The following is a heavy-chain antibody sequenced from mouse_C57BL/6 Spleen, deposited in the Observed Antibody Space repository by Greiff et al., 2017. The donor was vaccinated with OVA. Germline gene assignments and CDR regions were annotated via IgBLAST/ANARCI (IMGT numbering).Heavy chain of an antibody. V-gene: IGHV14-2*01. J-gene: IGHJ4*01. CDR1: GFNIKDYY. D-gene: IGHD2-3*01. Sequence: EVHLVESGAELVKPGASVKLSCTASGFNIKDYYMHWVKQRTEQGLEWIGRIDPEDGETKYAPKFQGKATITADTSSNTAYLQLSSLTSEDTAVYYCARTVLYDGYTYYAMDYWGQGTSVTVSS. CDR3: ARTVLYDGYTYYAMDY. CDR2: IDPEDGET.